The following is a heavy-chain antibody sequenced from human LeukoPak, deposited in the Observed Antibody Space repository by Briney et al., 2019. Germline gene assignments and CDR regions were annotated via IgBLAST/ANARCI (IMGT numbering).Heavy chain of an antibody. V-gene: IGHV4-34*01. J-gene: IGHJ4*02. D-gene: IGHD2-15*01. Sequence: PSETLSLTCAVYGGSFSGHYWSWIRQPPGKGLEWIGEINHSGSTNYNPSLKSRVTISVDTSKNQFSLKLSSVTAADTAVYYCAREYCSGGSCYYDIFDYWGQGTLVTVSS. CDR3: AREYCSGGSCYYDIFDY. CDR2: INHSGST. CDR1: GGSFSGHY.